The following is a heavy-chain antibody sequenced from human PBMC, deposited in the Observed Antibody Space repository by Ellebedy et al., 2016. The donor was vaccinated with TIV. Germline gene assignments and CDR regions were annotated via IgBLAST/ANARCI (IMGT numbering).Heavy chain of an antibody. Sequence: GESLKISCAASGFTFSDYYMSWIRQAPGKGLEWVSYISSSGSTIYYADSVKGRFTISRDNAKNSLYLQMNSLRAEDTAVYYCARDSLGLRSKSRGFDYWGQGTLVTVSS. CDR3: ARDSLGLRSKSRGFDY. CDR2: ISSSGSTI. J-gene: IGHJ4*02. D-gene: IGHD4-17*01. CDR1: GFTFSDYY. V-gene: IGHV3-11*04.